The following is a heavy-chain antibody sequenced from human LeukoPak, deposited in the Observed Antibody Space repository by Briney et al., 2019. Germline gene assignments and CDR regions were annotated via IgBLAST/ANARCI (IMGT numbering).Heavy chain of an antibody. J-gene: IGHJ6*02. V-gene: IGHV1-2*02. CDR2: INPNSGGT. CDR1: GYTFTGYY. Sequence: ASVKVSCMASGYTFTGYYMHCVRQAPGQGLEWMGWINPNSGGTNYAQKFQGRVTMTRDTSISTAYMELSRLRSDDTAVYYCARDEYSSSYYYYYGMDVWGQGTTVTVSS. D-gene: IGHD6-13*01. CDR3: ARDEYSSSYYYYYGMDV.